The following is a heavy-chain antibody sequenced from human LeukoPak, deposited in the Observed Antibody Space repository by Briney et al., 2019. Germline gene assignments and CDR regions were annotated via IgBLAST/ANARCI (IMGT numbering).Heavy chain of an antibody. D-gene: IGHD6-13*01. J-gene: IGHJ5*01. Sequence: GESVNISCKVSGYSFTSYWIGWGRQMPVKGLEWMGIIYPGDSDTRYSPSFQGQVTISADKSIRTAYLQWSSLKASDSAMYYCARPADRGYSSSWYYDSWGQGTLVTVSS. V-gene: IGHV5-51*01. CDR3: ARPADRGYSSSWYYDS. CDR1: GYSFTSYW. CDR2: IYPGDSDT.